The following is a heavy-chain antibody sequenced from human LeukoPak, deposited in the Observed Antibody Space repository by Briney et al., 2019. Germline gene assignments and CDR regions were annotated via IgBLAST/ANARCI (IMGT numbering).Heavy chain of an antibody. Sequence: GGSLRLSCAASGFSVSGYWVTWVRQAPGKGLEWVANIKQDGSEKNYVDSVKGRFTISRDNAENSLFLQMNSLRVKDTAVYYCAREWQGGIAAAGTRIEGDYWGQGTLVAVSS. CDR1: GFSVSGYW. CDR2: IKQDGSEK. J-gene: IGHJ4*02. D-gene: IGHD6-13*01. CDR3: AREWQGGIAAAGTRIEGDY. V-gene: IGHV3-7*01.